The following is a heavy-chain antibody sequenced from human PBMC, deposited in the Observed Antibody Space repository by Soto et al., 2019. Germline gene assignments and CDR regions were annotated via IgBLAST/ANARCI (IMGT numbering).Heavy chain of an antibody. CDR3: ASDSYRCYDSVNWFDP. D-gene: IGHD5-12*01. CDR2: IYYSGST. Sequence: SETLSLTCTVSGGSISSYYWSWIRQPPGKGLEWIGYIYYSGSTNYNPSLKSRVTISVDTSKNQFSLKLSSVTAADTAVYYCASDSYRCYDSVNWFDPWGQGTLVTVSS. CDR1: GGSISSYY. V-gene: IGHV4-59*01. J-gene: IGHJ5*02.